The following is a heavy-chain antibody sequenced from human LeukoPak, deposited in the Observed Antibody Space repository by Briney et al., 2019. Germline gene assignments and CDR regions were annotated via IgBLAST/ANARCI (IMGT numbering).Heavy chain of an antibody. CDR2: INQDGSEE. V-gene: IGHV3-7*01. CDR1: GYSISSGYY. Sequence: ETLSLTCTVSGYSISSGYYWGWIRQPPGKGLEWLAQINQDGSEEYYMDSVKARFTISRDNAKNSVFLQMNSLRAEDTAVYYCVRDGGVSGYDLLDYWGQGTLVTVSS. CDR3: VRDGGVSGYDLLDY. D-gene: IGHD5-12*01. J-gene: IGHJ4*02.